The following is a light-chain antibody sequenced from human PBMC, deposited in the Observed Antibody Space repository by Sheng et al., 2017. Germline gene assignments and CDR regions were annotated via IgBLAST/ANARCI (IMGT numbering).Light chain of an antibody. CDR1: KLGDKY. CDR2: QDA. V-gene: IGLV3-1*01. CDR3: QAWDTSSYV. J-gene: IGLJ1*01. Sequence: SYELTQPPSVSVSPGQTASITCSGDKLGDKYAYWYQQKPGXSPVLVMYQDAKRPSGIPERFSGSNSGNTATLTISGTQAMDEADYYCQAWDTSSYVFGSGTRVTVL.